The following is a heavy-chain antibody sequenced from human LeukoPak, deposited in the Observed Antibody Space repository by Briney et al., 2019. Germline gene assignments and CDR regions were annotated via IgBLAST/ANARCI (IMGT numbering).Heavy chain of an antibody. CDR3: ARVMVRGVIFYYYGMDV. CDR1: GFTFSSYG. CDR2: IWYDGSNK. D-gene: IGHD3-10*01. J-gene: IGHJ6*02. Sequence: PGGSLRLSCAASGFTFSSYGMHWVRQAPGKGLEWVAAIWYDGSNKYYADTVKGRFTISRDNSRNTLYLQMNSLRAEDTAVYYCARVMVRGVIFYYYGMDVWGQGTTVTVSS. V-gene: IGHV3-33*01.